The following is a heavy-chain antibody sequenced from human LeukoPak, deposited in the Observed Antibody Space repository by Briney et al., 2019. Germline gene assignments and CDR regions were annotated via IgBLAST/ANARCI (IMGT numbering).Heavy chain of an antibody. Sequence: GGSLRLSCAASGFTFSSYAMSWVRQAPGKGLEWVSAISGSGGSTYYADSVKGRFTISRDNSKNTLYLQMNSLRAEDTAVYYCAKVGGSYYYDSSGSNGYYFDYWGRGTLVTVSS. CDR1: GFTFSSYA. CDR3: AKVGGSYYYDSSGSNGYYFDY. V-gene: IGHV3-23*01. D-gene: IGHD3-22*01. J-gene: IGHJ4*02. CDR2: ISGSGGST.